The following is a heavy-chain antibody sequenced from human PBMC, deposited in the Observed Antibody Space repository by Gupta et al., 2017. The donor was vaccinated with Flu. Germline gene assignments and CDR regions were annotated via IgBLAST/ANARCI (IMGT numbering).Heavy chain of an antibody. V-gene: IGHV3-11*05. D-gene: IGHD2-15*01. CDR1: GFTFSDYY. Sequence: QVQLVESGGGLVKPGGSLRLSCTASGFTFSDYYMSWIRQAPGKGLEWISYISTSGAYTSYADAVKGRFTISRDNAKNSLYLQMNSLRAEDTAVYYCARDIYCSGGSCFDYYYFGMDVWGQGTTVTVSS. J-gene: IGHJ6*02. CDR2: ISTSGAYT. CDR3: ARDIYCSGGSCFDYYYFGMDV.